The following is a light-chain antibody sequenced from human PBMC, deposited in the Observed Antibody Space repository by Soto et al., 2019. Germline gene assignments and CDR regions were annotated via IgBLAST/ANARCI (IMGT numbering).Light chain of an antibody. V-gene: IGKV3-20*01. J-gene: IGKJ1*01. CDR2: GAS. Sequence: EIELAQSPSTLSLSLGDRATLSCRASQSISSTYLAWYQQKPGQAPRLLIYGASSRATGIPARFSGSGSGTDFTLTISRLQPEDFAVYYCQQYDGSPRTFGQGTKVDIK. CDR1: QSISSTY. CDR3: QQYDGSPRT.